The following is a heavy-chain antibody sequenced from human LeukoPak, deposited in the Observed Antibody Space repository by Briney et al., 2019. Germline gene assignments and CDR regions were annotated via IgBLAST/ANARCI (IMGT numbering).Heavy chain of an antibody. V-gene: IGHV1-2*02. CDR2: ISPNSGVT. J-gene: IGHJ4*02. CDR1: GYTFTGYY. CDR3: ARDQMTTLTNSLGY. Sequence: ASVKVSCKASGYTFTGYYMHWVRQAPGQGLEWMGWISPNSGVTNYAQKFQGRVTMTRDTSISTVYMELSRLRSDDMAVYYWARDQMTTLTNSLGYWGQGTLVTVSS. D-gene: IGHD4-11*01.